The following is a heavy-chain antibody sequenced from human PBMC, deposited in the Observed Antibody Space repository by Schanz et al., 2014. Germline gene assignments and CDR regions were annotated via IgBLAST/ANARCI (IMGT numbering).Heavy chain of an antibody. Sequence: QVLLVQSGAEVKQPGASVKVSCKASGYTFTGYYIHWVRQAPGQGFEWMGWINPLSGATDYAPTFQGWVAMTRDTSISTAYMEVTRLVSSDTAVYYCARRGPNCSNNACYHGWFDPWGQGTLVTVSS. CDR1: GYTFTGYY. J-gene: IGHJ5*02. CDR2: INPLSGAT. CDR3: ARRGPNCSNNACYHGWFDP. D-gene: IGHD4-4*01. V-gene: IGHV1-2*04.